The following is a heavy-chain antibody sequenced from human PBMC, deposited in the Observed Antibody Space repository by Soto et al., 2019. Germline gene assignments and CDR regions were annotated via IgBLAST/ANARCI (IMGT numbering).Heavy chain of an antibody. J-gene: IGHJ4*02. CDR2: VSAYNGNT. V-gene: IGHV1-18*01. CDR1: GYTFTSYG. D-gene: IGHD3-16*02. Sequence: GASVKVSCKASGYTFTSYGISWVRQAPGQGLEWMGWVSAYNGNTNYAQKLQGRVTMTTDTSTSTAYMELRSLRSDDTAVYYCARVRLGELSRKAYFDYWGQGTLVTVSS. CDR3: ARVRLGELSRKAYFDY.